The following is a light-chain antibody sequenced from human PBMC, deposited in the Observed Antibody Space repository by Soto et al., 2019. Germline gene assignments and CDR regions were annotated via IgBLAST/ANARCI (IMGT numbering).Light chain of an antibody. J-gene: IGKJ1*01. CDR3: QQFDSYSTWS. CDR2: DAS. CDR1: QSISSW. Sequence: DIQMTLSPSTLSASVGDRVTITCRASQSISSWLAWYQQKPGKAPKLLIYDASSLESGVPSRFSGSGSGTEFTLTISSLQPDDFATYYCQQFDSYSTWSFGQGTKVEIK. V-gene: IGKV1-5*01.